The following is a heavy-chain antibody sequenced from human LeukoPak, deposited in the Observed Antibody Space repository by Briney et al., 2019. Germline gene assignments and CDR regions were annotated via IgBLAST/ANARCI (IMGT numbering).Heavy chain of an antibody. CDR2: ISSSSSYI. CDR1: GFTFSSYS. Sequence: GGSLRLSCAASGFTFSSYSMNWVRQVPGKGLEWVSSISSSSSYIYYADSVKGRFTISRDNAKNSLYLQMNSLRAEDTAVYYCARGSSWTFDYWGQGTLVTVSS. V-gene: IGHV3-21*04. D-gene: IGHD6-13*01. CDR3: ARGSSWTFDY. J-gene: IGHJ4*02.